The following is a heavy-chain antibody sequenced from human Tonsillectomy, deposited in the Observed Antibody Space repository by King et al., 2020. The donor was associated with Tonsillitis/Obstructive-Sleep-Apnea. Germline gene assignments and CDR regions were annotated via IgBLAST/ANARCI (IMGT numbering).Heavy chain of an antibody. V-gene: IGHV1-69*01. CDR2: IITIFGTA. CDR3: ARAMDTAMVPPDY. D-gene: IGHD5-18*01. CDR1: GGTFSSCA. J-gene: IGHJ4*02. Sequence: QLVQSGAEVKKPGSSVKVSCNASGGTFSSCAISWVRQAPGQGLEWMGGIITIFGTANNAQTFKGRVTITADESTSTAYMELSSLRSEDTAVYYCARAMDTAMVPPDYWGQGTLVTVSS.